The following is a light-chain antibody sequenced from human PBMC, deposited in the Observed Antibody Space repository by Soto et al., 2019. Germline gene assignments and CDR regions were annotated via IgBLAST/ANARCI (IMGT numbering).Light chain of an antibody. J-gene: IGKJ5*01. CDR3: MQALQNPVT. CDR2: LGS. CDR1: QSLLHLNGNNY. Sequence: DIVMTQSPLSLPVTPGEPASISGRSSQSLLHLNGNNYLDWYLQKTGQPPQLLIYLGSNRDSGVPDRFSGSGSGTDFTLQISRVEAEDVGIYYCMQALQNPVTFGQGTRLEIK. V-gene: IGKV2-28*01.